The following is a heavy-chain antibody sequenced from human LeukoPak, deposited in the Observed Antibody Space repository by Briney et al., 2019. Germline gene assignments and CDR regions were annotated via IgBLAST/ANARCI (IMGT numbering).Heavy chain of an antibody. CDR3: ARGGVPAAIEKNWFDP. CDR2: INPSGGST. CDR1: GYTFTSYY. V-gene: IGHV1-46*01. J-gene: IGHJ5*02. Sequence: ASVKVSCKVSGYTFTSYYMHWVRQAPGQGLEWMGIINPSGGSTSYAQKFQGRVTMTRDTSTSTVYMELSSLRSEDTAVYYCARGGVPAAIEKNWFDPWGQGTLVTVSS. D-gene: IGHD2-2*01.